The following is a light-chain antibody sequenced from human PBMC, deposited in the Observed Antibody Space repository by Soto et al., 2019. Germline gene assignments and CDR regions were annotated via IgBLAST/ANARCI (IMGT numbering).Light chain of an antibody. CDR3: QQYDGSPRT. J-gene: IGKJ1*01. CDR1: QSVSSTY. Sequence: IVLTQSPATLSLSPEERATLSCRASQSVSSTYLAWYQQKPGQAPRLLIYGASSRATGIPDRFTGSGSGTDFTITISRLEPEDGAVYYCQQYDGSPRTFGQGTKVDIK. V-gene: IGKV3-20*01. CDR2: GAS.